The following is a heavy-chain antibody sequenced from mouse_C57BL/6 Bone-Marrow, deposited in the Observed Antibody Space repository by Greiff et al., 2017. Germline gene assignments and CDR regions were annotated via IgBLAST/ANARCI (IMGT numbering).Heavy chain of an antibody. CDR1: GYTFTDYY. CDR3: ARYYYGSSYYARDY. Sequence: EVQLQQSGPELVKPGASVKISCKASGYTFTDYYMNWVKQSHGKSLEWIGDINPNNGGTSYNQKFKGKATLTVDKSSSTAYMELRSLTSEDSAVYYCARYYYGSSYYARDYWGQGTSVTVSS. V-gene: IGHV1-26*01. J-gene: IGHJ4*01. CDR2: INPNNGGT. D-gene: IGHD1-1*01.